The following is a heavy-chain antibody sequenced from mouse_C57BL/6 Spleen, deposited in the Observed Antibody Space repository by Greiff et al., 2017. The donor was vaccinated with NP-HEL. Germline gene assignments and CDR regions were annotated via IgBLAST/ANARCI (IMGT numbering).Heavy chain of an antibody. J-gene: IGHJ2*01. CDR2: IWSGGST. CDR3: ARRGWDGAFFED. CDR1: GFSLTSYG. V-gene: IGHV2-2*01. Sequence: VQLQQSGPGLVQPSQSLSITCTVSGFSLTSYGVHWVRQSPGKGLEWLGVIWSGGSTDYNAAFISSLSLRKDNSKSQVFFKMNSLTADDTAIYYCARRGWDGAFFEDWGQGTTLTVSS. D-gene: IGHD4-1*01.